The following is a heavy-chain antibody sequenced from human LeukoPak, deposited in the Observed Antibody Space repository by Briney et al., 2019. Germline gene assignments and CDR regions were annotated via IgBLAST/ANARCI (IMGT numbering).Heavy chain of an antibody. CDR2: ISAYNGNT. V-gene: IGHV1-18*01. CDR3: ARDIRGYYYGSGSQAWYFDL. Sequence: GASVKVSCKASGYTFTSYGISWVRQAPGQGIEWMGWISAYNGNTNYAQKLQGRVTMTTDTSTSTAYMELRSLRSDDTAVYYCARDIRGYYYGSGSQAWYFDLWGRGTLVTVSS. CDR1: GYTFTSYG. J-gene: IGHJ2*01. D-gene: IGHD3-10*01.